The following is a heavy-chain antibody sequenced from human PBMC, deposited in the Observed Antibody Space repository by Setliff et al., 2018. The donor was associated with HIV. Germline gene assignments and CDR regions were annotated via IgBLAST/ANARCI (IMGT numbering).Heavy chain of an antibody. CDR1: GYSFTNYW. V-gene: IGHV5-51*01. D-gene: IGHD2-21*02. Sequence: GVSLKISCKGSGYSFTNYWIGWVRQMPGKGLEWMGIIYPGDSDTRYSPSFQGQVTISADKSISTAYLQWSSLKASDTAMYYCARLSVVTATRIYYFDYWGQGTLVTVSS. CDR3: ARLSVVTATRIYYFDY. J-gene: IGHJ4*02. CDR2: IYPGDSDT.